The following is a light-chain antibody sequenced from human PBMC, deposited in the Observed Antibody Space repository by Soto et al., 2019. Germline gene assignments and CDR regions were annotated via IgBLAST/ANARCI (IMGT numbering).Light chain of an antibody. CDR3: QQYNSYSWT. CDR2: KAS. CDR1: QSLNSW. V-gene: IGKV1-5*03. Sequence: DIQMTQSPSTLSASVGDRVTITCRASQSLNSWLAWFQQKPGKAPRLLIYKASNLESGVPSRFSGSGSETEFTLTICSLKPDDFATYYCQQYNSYSWTFGQGTKVDIK. J-gene: IGKJ1*01.